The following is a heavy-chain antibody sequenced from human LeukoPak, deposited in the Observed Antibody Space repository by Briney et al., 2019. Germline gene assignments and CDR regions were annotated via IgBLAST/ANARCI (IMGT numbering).Heavy chain of an antibody. CDR1: GFTFSSYE. CDR3: ARRNADDY. J-gene: IGHJ4*02. Sequence: GGSLRLSCAASGFTFSSYEMNWVRQAGGKGLDWVSYISRGGSTIYYADSVNGRFTISRDNAKSSLYLQMNSLRVENTAVYYCARRNADDYWGQGTLVTVSS. CDR2: ISRGGSTI. V-gene: IGHV3-48*03.